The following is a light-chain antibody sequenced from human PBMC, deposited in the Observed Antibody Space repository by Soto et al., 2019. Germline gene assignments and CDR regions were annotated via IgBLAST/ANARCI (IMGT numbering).Light chain of an antibody. CDR3: YSAADTYVV. V-gene: IGLV3-27*01. CDR2: KDS. CDR1: VLAKKY. Sequence: SYELTQSSSVSVSPGQTARITCSGDVLAKKYARWFQQKPGQAPVLVIYKDSERPSGIPERFSGSSSGTTVTLTISGAQVEDEADYYCYSAADTYVVFGGGTKVTVL. J-gene: IGLJ2*01.